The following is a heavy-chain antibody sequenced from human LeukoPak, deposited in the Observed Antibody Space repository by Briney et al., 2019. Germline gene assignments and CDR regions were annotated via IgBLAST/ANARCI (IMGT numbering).Heavy chain of an antibody. D-gene: IGHD3-22*01. Sequence: GGFLRLSCAASGFTFSTYEMTWVRQSPGKGLEWVSYISSSGSTIYYADSVKGRFTISRDNARNSLYLQMNSLRAEDTAVYYCARDNYDSSGPYYFDYWGQGTLVTVSS. V-gene: IGHV3-48*03. J-gene: IGHJ4*02. CDR1: GFTFSTYE. CDR2: ISSSGSTI. CDR3: ARDNYDSSGPYYFDY.